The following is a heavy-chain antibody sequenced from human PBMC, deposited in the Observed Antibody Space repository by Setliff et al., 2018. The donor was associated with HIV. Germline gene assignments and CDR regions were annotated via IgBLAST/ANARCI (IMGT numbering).Heavy chain of an antibody. V-gene: IGHV7-4-1*02. CDR3: ARVGSYWSTFDY. Sequence: ASVKVSCKASGYTFTSYGISWVRQAPGQGLQWMGWLNTETGNSMYAQGFTGRFVFSLDTSVSTAFLQINGLKAEDTAMYYCARVGSYWSTFDYWGQGALVTVSS. CDR2: LNTETGNS. CDR1: GYTFTSYG. D-gene: IGHD1-26*01. J-gene: IGHJ4*02.